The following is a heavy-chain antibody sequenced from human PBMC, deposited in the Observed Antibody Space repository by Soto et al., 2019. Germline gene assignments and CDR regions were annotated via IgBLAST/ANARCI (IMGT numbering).Heavy chain of an antibody. D-gene: IGHD3-3*01. CDR2: IIPIFGTA. Sequence: ASVKVSCKASGGTFSSYAISWVRQAPGQGLEWMGGIIPIFGTANYAQKFQGRVTITADESTSTAYMELSSLRSEDTAAYYCASGSKRDYDSTNGFAYGMEVWGQGTTVTVSS. CDR1: GGTFSSYA. CDR3: ASGSKRDYDSTNGFAYGMEV. V-gene: IGHV1-69*13. J-gene: IGHJ6*02.